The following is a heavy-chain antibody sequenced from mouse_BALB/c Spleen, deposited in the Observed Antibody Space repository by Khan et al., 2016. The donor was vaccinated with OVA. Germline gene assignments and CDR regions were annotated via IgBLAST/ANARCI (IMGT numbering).Heavy chain of an antibody. Sequence: EVELVESGGGLVQPGGSRKLSCAASGFTFSNYGMHWVRQAPEKGLEWIAYISGDSNTIYYADTVKGRFTISRDHSKNTLFLQMTSLMSEDTARYYCATTYFYGYYFDYWGPGTPLTVSS. D-gene: IGHD1-1*01. V-gene: IGHV5-17*02. J-gene: IGHJ2*01. CDR3: ATTYFYGYYFDY. CDR2: ISGDSNTI. CDR1: GFTFSNYG.